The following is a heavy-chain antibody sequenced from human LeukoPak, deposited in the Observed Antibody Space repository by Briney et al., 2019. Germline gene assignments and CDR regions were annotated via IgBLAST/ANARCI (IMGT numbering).Heavy chain of an antibody. V-gene: IGHV1-2*02. CDR1: GFTFTDYY. Sequence: ASMKVSCKSSGFTFTDYYMHWVRQAPGQGLEWMGWINPNSGGTNYAQKFQGRVTMTRDTSISTAYMELSRLRSDDTAVYYCARTLIVSVVVVPAAIDYWGQGTLVTVSS. D-gene: IGHD2-2*01. J-gene: IGHJ4*02. CDR2: INPNSGGT. CDR3: ARTLIVSVVVVPAAIDY.